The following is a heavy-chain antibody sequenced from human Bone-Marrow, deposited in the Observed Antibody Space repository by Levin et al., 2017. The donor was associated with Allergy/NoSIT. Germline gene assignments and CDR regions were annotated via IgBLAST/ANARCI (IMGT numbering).Heavy chain of an antibody. CDR1: GYSISSGYH. CDR3: ARTVYYYDKTGYALDF. CDR2: IYHSGDT. V-gene: IGHV4-38-2*01. Sequence: TSETLSLTCVVSGYSISSGYHWGWIRQPPGKGLEWIGTIYHSGDTYYNPSLTSRVTVSVDTSKNQFSLKLTSVTAADTGLYYCARTVYYYDKTGYALDFWGQGTMVTVSS. J-gene: IGHJ3*01. D-gene: IGHD3-22*01.